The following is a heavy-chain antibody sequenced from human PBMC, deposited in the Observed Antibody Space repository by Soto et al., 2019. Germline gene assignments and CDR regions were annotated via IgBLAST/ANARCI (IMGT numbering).Heavy chain of an antibody. V-gene: IGHV1-46*01. CDR2: INPSGGST. CDR1: GYTFTSYY. J-gene: IGHJ4*02. D-gene: IGHD3-22*01. Sequence: RASVKVSCKASGYTFTSYYMHWVRQTPGQGLEWMGIINPSGGSTSYAQKFQGRVTMTRDTSTSTVYMELSSLRSEDTAVYYCARDASSSGYYWVFSYWGQGTLVTVSS. CDR3: ARDASSSGYYWVFSY.